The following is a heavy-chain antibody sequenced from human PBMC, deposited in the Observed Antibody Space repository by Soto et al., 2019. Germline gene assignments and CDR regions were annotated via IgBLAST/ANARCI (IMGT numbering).Heavy chain of an antibody. CDR2: ILPIFGTA. CDR3: ARASTLTVHCGSVSCPRMDV. D-gene: IGHD2-2*01. Sequence: QVQLVQSGAEVKQPGSPVKVSCKASGGPFSSYAISWVRQAPGQGLAWMGGILPIFGTANYARKFQGRVTITADRSTSTAYMELSSLRSEDTAVYYCARASTLTVHCGSVSCPRMDVWGQGTTVTVSS. J-gene: IGHJ6*02. CDR1: GGPFSSYA. V-gene: IGHV1-69*06.